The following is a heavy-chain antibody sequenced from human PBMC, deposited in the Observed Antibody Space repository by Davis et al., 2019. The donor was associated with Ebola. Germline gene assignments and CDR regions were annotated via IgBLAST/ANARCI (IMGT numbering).Heavy chain of an antibody. Sequence: ASVKVSCKASGYTFTSSGINWVRQAPGQALEWIGWNNTNPGNPTYAQDFTGRFVFSLDTSVTTAYLQISSLKAEDTAVYYCASGGSGWFYYVDNWGQGTLVTVSS. CDR3: ASGGSGWFYYVDN. CDR1: GYTFTSSG. D-gene: IGHD6-19*01. V-gene: IGHV7-4-1*02. CDR2: NNTNPGNP. J-gene: IGHJ4*02.